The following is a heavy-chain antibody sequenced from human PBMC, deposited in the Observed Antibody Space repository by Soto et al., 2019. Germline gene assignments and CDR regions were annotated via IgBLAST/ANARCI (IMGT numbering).Heavy chain of an antibody. Sequence: SETLSLTCAVYGGSFSGYYWSWIRQPPGKGLEWIGEINHSGSTNYNPSLKSRVTISVDTSKNQFSLKLSSVTAADTAVYYCASSPWSTGDNWFDPWGQGTLVTVSS. CDR2: INHSGST. V-gene: IGHV4-34*01. J-gene: IGHJ5*02. CDR1: GGSFSGYY. CDR3: ASSPWSTGDNWFDP. D-gene: IGHD7-27*01.